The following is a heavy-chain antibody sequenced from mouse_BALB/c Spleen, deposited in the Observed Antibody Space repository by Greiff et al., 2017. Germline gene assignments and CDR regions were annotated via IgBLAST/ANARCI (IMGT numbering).Heavy chain of an antibody. CDR3: ATGRWHY. Sequence: VQLQQSGPGLVKPSQSLSLTCTVTGYSITSDYAWNWIRQFPGNKLEWMGYISYSGSTSYNPSLKSRISITRDTSKNQFFLQLNSVTTEDTATYYCATGRWHYWGQGTTLTVSS. J-gene: IGHJ2*01. V-gene: IGHV3-2*02. D-gene: IGHD2-3*01. CDR2: ISYSGST. CDR1: GYSITSDYA.